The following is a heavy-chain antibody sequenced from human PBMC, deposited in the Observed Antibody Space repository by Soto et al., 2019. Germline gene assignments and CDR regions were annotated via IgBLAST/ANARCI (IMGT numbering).Heavy chain of an antibody. CDR3: ARNRRDILAGLGWFDP. CDR1: GYTFTNFA. J-gene: IGHJ5*02. D-gene: IGHD3-9*01. V-gene: IGHV1-3*01. CDR2: INAGNGNT. Sequence: ASVKVSCKASGYTFTNFAIHWVRQAPGQRLEWMGWINAGNGNTKYSQKFQGRVTITRDTSTSTAYMELRSLRSDDTALFYCARNRRDILAGLGWFDPWGQGTLVTVSS.